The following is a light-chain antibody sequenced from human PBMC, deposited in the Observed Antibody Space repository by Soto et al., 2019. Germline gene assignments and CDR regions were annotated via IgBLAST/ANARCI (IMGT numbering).Light chain of an antibody. J-gene: IGLJ1*01. V-gene: IGLV2-14*01. CDR1: SIDVGGYNY. Sequence: QSALTQPASVSGSPGQSVTISCTGTSIDVGGYNYVSWYQQHPGKAPKLMIYEVSNRPSGVSNRFSGSKSGNSASLTISGLQAEDEADYYCSSYTSSITPYVFGTGTKLTVL. CDR2: EVS. CDR3: SSYTSSITPYV.